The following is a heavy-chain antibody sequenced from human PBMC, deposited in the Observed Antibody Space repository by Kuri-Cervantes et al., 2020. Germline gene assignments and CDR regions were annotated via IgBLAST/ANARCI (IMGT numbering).Heavy chain of an antibody. CDR3: VRDLYGAGPF. D-gene: IGHD4-17*01. J-gene: IGHJ4*02. V-gene: IGHV3-48*01. CDR2: ISSRSSTM. CDR1: GFTSSSYW. Sequence: GESLKISCAASGFTSSSYWMSWVRQAPVKGLEWVSYISSRSSTMYYAGSVKGRFTISRDNAQNSLYLQMNSLRAEDTAVYYCVRDLYGAGPFWGQGTLVTVSS.